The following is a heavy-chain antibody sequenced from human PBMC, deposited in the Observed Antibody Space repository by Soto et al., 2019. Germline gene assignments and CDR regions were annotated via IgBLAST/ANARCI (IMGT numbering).Heavy chain of an antibody. V-gene: IGHV1-2*04. J-gene: IGHJ4*02. Sequence: QVQLVQSGAEVKKPGASVKVSCKASGYTFTGYYMHWVRQAPGQGLEWMGWINPNSGGTNYAQKFQGWVTMTRDTSISTAYMELSRLRSDDTAVYYCATDPTSYSSGWYDPFDYWGQGTLVTVSS. D-gene: IGHD6-19*01. CDR3: ATDPTSYSSGWYDPFDY. CDR1: GYTFTGYY. CDR2: INPNSGGT.